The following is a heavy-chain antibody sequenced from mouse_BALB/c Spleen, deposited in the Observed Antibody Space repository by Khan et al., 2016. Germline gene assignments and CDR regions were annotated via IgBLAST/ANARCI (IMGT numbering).Heavy chain of an antibody. CDR1: GFTFNTNA. D-gene: IGHD4-1*01. CDR3: VRELGFAY. CDR2: IRSKSNNYAT. V-gene: IGHV10S3*01. Sequence: EVQLVETGGGLVQPTGSLKLSCAASGFTFNTNAMNWVRQAPGKGLEWVARIRSKSNNYATYYADSVKDRFTISRDDSQSMLYLQMNNLKTEATAMYYCVRELGFAYWGQGTLVTVSA. J-gene: IGHJ3*01.